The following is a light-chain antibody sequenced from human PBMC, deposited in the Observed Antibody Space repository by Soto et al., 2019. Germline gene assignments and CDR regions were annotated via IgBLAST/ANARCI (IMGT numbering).Light chain of an antibody. CDR3: QQSYSTPTT. CDR2: AAS. J-gene: IGKJ1*01. CDR1: QSISSY. Sequence: DIQMTQSPSSLSASVGDRVTITCRASQSISSYLNWYQQKPGKAPKVLIYAASSLQSGIPSRFSGSGSGTDFTLTISSLLPEDFATFYCQQSYSTPTTFGQGTKVDIK. V-gene: IGKV1-39*01.